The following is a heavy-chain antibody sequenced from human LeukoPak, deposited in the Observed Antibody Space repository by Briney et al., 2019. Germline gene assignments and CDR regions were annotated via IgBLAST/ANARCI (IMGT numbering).Heavy chain of an antibody. CDR2: ISSSGSTI. Sequence: GGSLRLSCAASGFTFSDYYMSWIRQAPGKGPEWVSYISSSGSTIYYADSVKGRFTISRDNAKNSLYLQMNSLRAEDTAVYYCARDQNYDFWSGYLPIPHFDYWGQGTLVTVSS. CDR1: GFTFSDYY. V-gene: IGHV3-11*04. CDR3: ARDQNYDFWSGYLPIPHFDY. J-gene: IGHJ4*02. D-gene: IGHD3-3*01.